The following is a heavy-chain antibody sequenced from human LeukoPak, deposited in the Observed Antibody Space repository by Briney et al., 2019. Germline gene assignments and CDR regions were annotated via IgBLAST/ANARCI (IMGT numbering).Heavy chain of an antibody. Sequence: SETLSLTCPVSGGSISGYYWSWIRQPPGKGLEWIGYIYFSGSSKYNPSLKSRVTMSVATSKNQFSLNLSSVTAADTAVYYCARGITAASLIWYFDLWGRGTLVTVSS. D-gene: IGHD6-13*01. CDR2: IYFSGSS. V-gene: IGHV4-59*01. CDR3: ARGITAASLIWYFDL. CDR1: GGSISGYY. J-gene: IGHJ2*01.